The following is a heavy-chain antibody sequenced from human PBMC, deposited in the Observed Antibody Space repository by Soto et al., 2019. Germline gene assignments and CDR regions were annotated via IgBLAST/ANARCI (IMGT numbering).Heavy chain of an antibody. CDR3: ARGKYCSGGSCYLDY. CDR2: ISSNGGST. D-gene: IGHD2-15*01. CDR1: GFTFSSYA. Sequence: EVQLVESGGGLVQPGGSLRLSCAASGFTFSSYAMHWVRQAPGKGLEYVSAISSNGGSTYYANSVKGRFTISRDNSKNTLYLQMGSLRAEEMAVYYCARGKYCSGGSCYLDYWGQGTLVTVSS. V-gene: IGHV3-64*01. J-gene: IGHJ4*02.